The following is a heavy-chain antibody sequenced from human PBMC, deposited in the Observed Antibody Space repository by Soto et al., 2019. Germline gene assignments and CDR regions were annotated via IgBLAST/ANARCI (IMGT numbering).Heavy chain of an antibody. V-gene: IGHV3-23*01. D-gene: IGHD3-10*01. CDR3: AKDLRGSLVFGLFDP. CDR1: GFTLSSYV. CDR2: IGGGGHNT. J-gene: IGHJ5*02. Sequence: LRLSCAASGFTLSSYVMTWVRQAPGEGLEWVSSIGGGGHNTYYADSVKGRFTISRDNSKSTVFLQINSPRDEDTAVYYCAKDLRGSLVFGLFDPWGQGTLVTVSS.